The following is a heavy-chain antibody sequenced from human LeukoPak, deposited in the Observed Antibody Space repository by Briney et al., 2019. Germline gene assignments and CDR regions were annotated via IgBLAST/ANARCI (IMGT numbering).Heavy chain of an antibody. CDR3: AAAVAGTLQEIDY. D-gene: IGHD6-19*01. Sequence: GGSLRLSCAASGFTFSSYGMHWVRQAPGKGLEWVSYISSSGSTIYYADSVKGRFTISRDNAKNSLYLQMNSLRAEDTAVYYCAAAVAGTLQEIDYWGQGTLVTVSS. CDR1: GFTFSSYG. V-gene: IGHV3-48*04. CDR2: ISSSGSTI. J-gene: IGHJ4*02.